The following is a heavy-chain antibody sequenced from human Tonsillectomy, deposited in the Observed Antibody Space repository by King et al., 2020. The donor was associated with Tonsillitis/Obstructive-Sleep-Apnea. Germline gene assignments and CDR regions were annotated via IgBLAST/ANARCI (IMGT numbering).Heavy chain of an antibody. Sequence: VQLVESGAEVKKPGESLKLYCKGSGYSFTSYWIGWVRQMPGKGLEWMGIIYPGDSDMRYSPSFQGQVTISADKSISTAYLQWSSLKASDTAMYYCARHGSGSYYDLYYYMDVWGKGTTVTVSS. CDR1: GYSFTSYW. CDR2: IYPGDSDM. V-gene: IGHV5-51*01. D-gene: IGHD3-10*01. CDR3: ARHGSGSYYDLYYYMDV. J-gene: IGHJ6*03.